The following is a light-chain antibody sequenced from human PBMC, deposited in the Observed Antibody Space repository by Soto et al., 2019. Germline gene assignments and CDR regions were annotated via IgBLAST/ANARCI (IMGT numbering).Light chain of an antibody. V-gene: IGLV1-44*01. Sequence: QSVLTQPPSASGTPGQRVTISCSGSSSNIGTNAVNWYQHLPGTAPKLLIYTNDRRPSGVPDRFSASKSDTSASLAISGLQSEDEADYYCATWDDNLNGVIFGGGTKLTVL. CDR1: SSNIGTNA. CDR3: ATWDDNLNGVI. J-gene: IGLJ2*01. CDR2: TND.